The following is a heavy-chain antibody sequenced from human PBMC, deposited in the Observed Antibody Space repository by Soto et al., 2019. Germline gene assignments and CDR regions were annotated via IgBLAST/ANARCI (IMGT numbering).Heavy chain of an antibody. CDR3: ARDWDDDYYDSSGYPDY. D-gene: IGHD3-22*01. V-gene: IGHV3-21*01. J-gene: IGHJ4*02. CDR2: ISSSSSYI. CDR1: GFTFSSYS. Sequence: GGSLRLSCAASGFTFSSYSMNWVRQAPGKGLEWVSSISSSSSYIYYADSVKGRFTISRDNAKNSLYLQMNSLRAEDTAVYYCARDWDDDYYDSSGYPDYWGQGTLVTVSS.